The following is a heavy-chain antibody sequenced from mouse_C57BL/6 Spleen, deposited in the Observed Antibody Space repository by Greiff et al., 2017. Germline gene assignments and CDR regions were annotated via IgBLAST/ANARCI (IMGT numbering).Heavy chain of an antibody. D-gene: IGHD3-2*02. CDR2: FYPGDGAT. J-gene: IGHJ2*01. CDR1: GYAFSSSW. V-gene: IGHV1-82*01. CDR3: ARERATAQAFEY. Sequence: QVQLQQSGPELVKPGASVKISCKASGYAFSSSWMNWVKQRPGKGLEWIGRFYPGDGATNYNGKFKGKATLTADKSSSTAYMQLSSLTCEDSAVYICARERATAQAFEYRGQGTTLTVSS.